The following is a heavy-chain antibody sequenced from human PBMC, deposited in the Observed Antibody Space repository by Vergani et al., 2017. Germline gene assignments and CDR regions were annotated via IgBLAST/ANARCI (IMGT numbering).Heavy chain of an antibody. CDR1: GYTFTSYY. V-gene: IGHV1-46*01. J-gene: IGHJ3*02. Sequence: QVQLVQSGAEVKKPGASVKVSCKASGYTFTSYYMHWVRQAPGQGLEWMGIINPSGGSTSYAQKFQGRVTMTRDMSTSTVYMELSSLRSEDTAVYYCARDLSVAGTGDAFDIWGQGTMVTVSS. CDR3: ARDLSVAGTGDAFDI. D-gene: IGHD6-19*01. CDR2: INPSGGST.